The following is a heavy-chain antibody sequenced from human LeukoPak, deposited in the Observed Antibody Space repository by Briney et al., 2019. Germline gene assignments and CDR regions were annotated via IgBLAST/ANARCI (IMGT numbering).Heavy chain of an antibody. CDR3: ARDGGGYFDY. CDR1: GGTFSSYA. J-gene: IGHJ4*02. CDR2: IIPIFGTA. D-gene: IGHD3-16*01. V-gene: IGHV1-69*05. Sequence: ASVKVSCKASGGTFSSYAISWVRQAPGQGLEWMGRIIPIFGTANYAQKFQGRVTITTDESTSTAYMELSSLRSEDTAVYYCARDGGGYFDYWGQGTLVTVSS.